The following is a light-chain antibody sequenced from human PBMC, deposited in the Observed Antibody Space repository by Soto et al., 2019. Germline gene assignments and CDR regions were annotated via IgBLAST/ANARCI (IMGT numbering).Light chain of an antibody. Sequence: EIVLTQSPGTLSLSPGERATLSCRASQSVSSSYLAWYQQKPGQAPRLLIYGASSMATGIPDRFSGSWSGTYCILTSSRQEPEVFALYYCQQYSSSFTFGPGKKVDIK. V-gene: IGKV3-20*01. CDR2: GAS. J-gene: IGKJ3*01. CDR3: QQYSSSFT. CDR1: QSVSSSY.